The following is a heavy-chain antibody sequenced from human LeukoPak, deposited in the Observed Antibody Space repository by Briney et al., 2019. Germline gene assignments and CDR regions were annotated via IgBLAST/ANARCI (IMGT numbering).Heavy chain of an antibody. CDR3: AKDGPLNWGYYFDS. Sequence: PGGSLRLSCAASGFTFASYAMTWVRQAPGKGLEWVSSISASAGTTYYVDSVKGRFTISRDTAKSTLYLQMNSLRADDSAVYYCAKDGPLNWGYYFDSWGQGTLVTVSS. J-gene: IGHJ4*02. V-gene: IGHV3-23*01. CDR1: GFTFASYA. CDR2: ISASAGTT. D-gene: IGHD7-27*01.